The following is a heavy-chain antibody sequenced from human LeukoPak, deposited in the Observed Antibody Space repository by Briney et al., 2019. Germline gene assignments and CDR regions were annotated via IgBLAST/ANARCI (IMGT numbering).Heavy chain of an antibody. V-gene: IGHV1-2*02. CDR3: ARDGHPPFGELSSWQYYYYYGMDV. Sequence: ASVKVSCKSSGYTFTGYYMHWVRQAPGQGLEWMGWINPNSGGTNYAQKFQGRVTMTRDTSISTAYMELSRLRSDDTAVYYCARDGHPPFGELSSWQYYYYYGMDVWGQGTTVTVSS. D-gene: IGHD3-10*01. CDR1: GYTFTGYY. J-gene: IGHJ6*02. CDR2: INPNSGGT.